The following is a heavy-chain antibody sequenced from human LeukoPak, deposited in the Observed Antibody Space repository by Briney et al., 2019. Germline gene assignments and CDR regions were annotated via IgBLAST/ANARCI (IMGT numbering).Heavy chain of an antibody. D-gene: IGHD1-26*01. V-gene: IGHV4-38-2*02. CDR3: ARWIGNYFDY. Sequence: PSETLSLTCTVSGYSISSGYYWGWIRQPPGKGLEWIGGIYHSGSTYYNPSLKSRVTISVDTSKNQFSLKLSSVTAADTAVYYCARWIGNYFDYWGQGTLVTVSS. J-gene: IGHJ4*02. CDR1: GYSISSGYY. CDR2: IYHSGST.